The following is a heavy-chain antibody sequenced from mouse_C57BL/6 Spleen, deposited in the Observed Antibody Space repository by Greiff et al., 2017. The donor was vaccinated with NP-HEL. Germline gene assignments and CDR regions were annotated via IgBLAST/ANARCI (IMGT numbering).Heavy chain of an antibody. CDR2: INPSNGGT. D-gene: IGHD4-1*01. CDR1: GYTFTSYW. Sequence: VQLQQPGTALVKPGASVKLSCKASGYTFTSYWMHWVKQRPGQGLEWIGNINPSNGGTNYNEKFKSTATLTVDKSSSTACKQLSSLTSEASVVYYCARAWDWLYYFDYWGQSTTLTVSS. V-gene: IGHV1-53*01. CDR3: ARAWDWLYYFDY. J-gene: IGHJ2*01.